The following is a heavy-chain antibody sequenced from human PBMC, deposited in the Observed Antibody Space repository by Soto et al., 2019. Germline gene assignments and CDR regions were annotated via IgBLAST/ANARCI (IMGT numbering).Heavy chain of an antibody. D-gene: IGHD3-10*01. J-gene: IGHJ4*02. CDR1: GFPFTGYA. V-gene: IGHV3-23*01. Sequence: EVQLLESGGGLVQPGGSLRLSCAASGFPFTGYAMSWVRQAPGKGLEWVSAISGHGDATFYADSVKGRFTISRDNSKNTLDLHVNSLRAEDTPLYYCANSRVSMVRGLIIIPNYWGQGTLVTVSS. CDR2: ISGHGDAT. CDR3: ANSRVSMVRGLIIIPNY.